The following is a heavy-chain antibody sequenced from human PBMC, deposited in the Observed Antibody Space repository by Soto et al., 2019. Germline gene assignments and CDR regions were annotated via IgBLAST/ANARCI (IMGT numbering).Heavy chain of an antibody. CDR1: GYAFTTYG. Sequence: QVHLVQSGAEVKKPGASVKVSCKGSGYAFTTYGITWVRQAPGQGLEWMGWISAHNGNTNYAQKLQGRVTVTRDTSTRTAYRVLRSLRSDDTAVYYCARGSYGDYWGQGALVTVSS. D-gene: IGHD1-26*01. V-gene: IGHV1-18*01. CDR3: ARGSYGDY. CDR2: ISAHNGNT. J-gene: IGHJ4*02.